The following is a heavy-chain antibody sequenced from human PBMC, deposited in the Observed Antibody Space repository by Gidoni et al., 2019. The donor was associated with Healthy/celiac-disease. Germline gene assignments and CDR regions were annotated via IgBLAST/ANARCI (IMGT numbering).Heavy chain of an antibody. CDR2: IYSGGST. CDR1: GFPVSSNY. D-gene: IGHD5-12*01. V-gene: IGHV3-66*01. CDR3: ARMATIGYYYGMDV. Sequence: EVQLVESGGGLVQPGGSLRLSCAASGFPVSSNYMSWVRQAPGKGLEWVSVIYSGGSTYYADSVKGRFTISRDNSKNTLYLQMNSLRAEDTAVYYCARMATIGYYYGMDVWGQGTTVTVSS. J-gene: IGHJ6*02.